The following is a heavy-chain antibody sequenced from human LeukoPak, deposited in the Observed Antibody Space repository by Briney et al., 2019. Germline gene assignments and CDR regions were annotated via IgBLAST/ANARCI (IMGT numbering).Heavy chain of an antibody. CDR1: GGSINSNGYY. D-gene: IGHD4-17*01. V-gene: IGHV4-39*01. Sequence: SETLSLTCTVSGGSINSNGYYWGWIRQPPGKGLECIGSIHYSGATYYNPSLESRVTISLDTSKNQFSLRLTSVTAADTAVYYCARHEDYGRYDYWGQGTLVTVS. CDR3: ARHEDYGRYDY. CDR2: IHYSGAT. J-gene: IGHJ4*02.